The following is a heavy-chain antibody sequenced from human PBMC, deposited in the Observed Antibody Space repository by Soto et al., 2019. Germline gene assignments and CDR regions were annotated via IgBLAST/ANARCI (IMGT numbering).Heavy chain of an antibody. CDR3: AKDISPYYYDSSGSGTYGMDV. Sequence: PGGSLRLSCAASGFTFSSYAISWGRQAPGKGLEWVSAISGSGGSTYYADSVKGRFTISRDNSKNTLYLQMNSLRAEDTAVYYCAKDISPYYYDSSGSGTYGMDVWGQGTTVTVSS. D-gene: IGHD3-22*01. CDR1: GFTFSSYA. V-gene: IGHV3-23*01. J-gene: IGHJ6*02. CDR2: ISGSGGST.